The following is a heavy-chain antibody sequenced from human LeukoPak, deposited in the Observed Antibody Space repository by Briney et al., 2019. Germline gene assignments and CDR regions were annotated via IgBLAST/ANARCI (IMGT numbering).Heavy chain of an antibody. CDR3: AKKQTTTVTTLDY. Sequence: GGSLRLSCAASGFTFANFAMSWVRQAPGKGLEWVSDISDRGGIKNYADSVKGRFTISRDNSNNTLYLQMNSLRAEDTAVYFCAKKQTTTVTTLDYWGQGTLVTVSS. V-gene: IGHV3-23*01. D-gene: IGHD4-17*01. CDR2: ISDRGGIK. J-gene: IGHJ4*02. CDR1: GFTFANFA.